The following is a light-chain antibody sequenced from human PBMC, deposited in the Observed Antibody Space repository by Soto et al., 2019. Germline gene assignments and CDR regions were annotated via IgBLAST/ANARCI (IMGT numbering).Light chain of an antibody. J-gene: IGKJ1*01. V-gene: IGKV3-20*01. CDR3: LQYGSSPPT. Sequence: EIVWTQSPGTLSLSPGVRATLSCRASQRVSSNYLAWYQRKSGQAPRLLIYGASNRSTGIPKRFCGSGSGTDFPLTSTRLEPEDFVVYYCLQYGSSPPTFGQGTKVEI. CDR1: QRVSSNY. CDR2: GAS.